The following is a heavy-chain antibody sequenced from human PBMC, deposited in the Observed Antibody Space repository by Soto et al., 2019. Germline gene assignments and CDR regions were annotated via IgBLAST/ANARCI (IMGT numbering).Heavy chain of an antibody. V-gene: IGHV4-30-2*01. D-gene: IGHD3-10*01. Sequence: QLQLQESGSGLVKPSQTLSLTCAVSGGSISSGGYSWSWIRQPPGKGLEWIGYIYHSGSTYYNPSLKGRFSISVDRSKNQFSLKLSSVTAADTAVYYCASEYYYGSGTDFWGQGTLVTVSS. CDR2: IYHSGST. CDR3: ASEYYYGSGTDF. CDR1: GGSISSGGYS. J-gene: IGHJ4*02.